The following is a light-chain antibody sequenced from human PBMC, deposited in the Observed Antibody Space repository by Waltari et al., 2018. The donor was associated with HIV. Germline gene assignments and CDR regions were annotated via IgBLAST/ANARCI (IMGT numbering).Light chain of an antibody. CDR3: SSYTSSNTLDV. Sequence: QSALTQPASVSGSPGQSITISCTRTSSDVGGYNYVPWYQQHPGKAPKLMIYEVSNRPSGVSNRFSGSKSGNTASLTISGLQAEDEADYYCSSYTSSNTLDVFGTGTKVTVL. CDR1: SSDVGGYNY. CDR2: EVS. J-gene: IGLJ1*01. V-gene: IGLV2-14*01.